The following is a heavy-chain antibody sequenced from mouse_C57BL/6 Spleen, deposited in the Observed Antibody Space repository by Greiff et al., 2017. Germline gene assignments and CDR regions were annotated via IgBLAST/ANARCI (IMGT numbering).Heavy chain of an antibody. Sequence: VQLQQSGAELVRPGASVKLSCKASGYTFTDYYINWVKQRPGQGLEWIARIYPGSGNTYYNEKFKGKATLTAEKSSSTAYMQLSSLTSEDSAVYFCARDSSGPSFAYWGQGTLVTVSA. CDR2: IYPGSGNT. V-gene: IGHV1-76*01. CDR3: ARDSSGPSFAY. J-gene: IGHJ3*01. D-gene: IGHD3-2*02. CDR1: GYTFTDYY.